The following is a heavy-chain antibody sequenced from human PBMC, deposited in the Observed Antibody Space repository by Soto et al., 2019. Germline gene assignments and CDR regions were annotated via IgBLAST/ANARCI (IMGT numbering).Heavy chain of an antibody. J-gene: IGHJ4*01. Sequence: GESLKISCKGSGYSFTTYWIAWVRQMPGKGLEWVGIIYPGDSDTRYSPSFEGHVTVSVDKSISTAFLQWNSLKASDNAIYYCARHSTSAPKDYWGQGTLVTVSS. CDR1: GYSFTTYW. CDR3: ARHSTSAPKDY. CDR2: IYPGDSDT. V-gene: IGHV5-51*01. D-gene: IGHD3-10*01.